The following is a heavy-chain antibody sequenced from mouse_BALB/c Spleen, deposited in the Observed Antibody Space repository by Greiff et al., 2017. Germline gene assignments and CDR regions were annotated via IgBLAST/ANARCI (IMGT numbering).Heavy chain of an antibody. CDR3: ARATYRYDGGPYYFDY. CDR2: INPYNDGT. V-gene: IGHV1-14*01. D-gene: IGHD2-14*01. Sequence: VQLQQSGPELVKPGASVKMSCKASGYTFTSYVMHWVKQKPGQGLEWIGYINPYNDGTKYNEKFKGKATLTSDKSSSTAYMELSSLTSEDSAVYYCARATYRYDGGPYYFDYWGQGTTLTVSS. CDR1: GYTFTSYV. J-gene: IGHJ2*01.